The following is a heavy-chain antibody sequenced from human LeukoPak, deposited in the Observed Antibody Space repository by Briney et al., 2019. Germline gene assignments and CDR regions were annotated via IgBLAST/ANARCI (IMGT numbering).Heavy chain of an antibody. V-gene: IGHV3-49*03. D-gene: IGHD6-6*01. CDR2: IRSKAYGGTT. CDR3: TRNGVLGAARLFPFTGEY. J-gene: IGHJ4*02. Sequence: GGPLRLSCTASGFTFGDYAMSWFRQAPGKGLEWVGFIRSKAYGGTTEYAASVEGRFTISRDDSKSIAYLQMNSLKTEDTAVYYCTRNGVLGAARLFPFTGEYWGQGTLVTVSS. CDR1: GFTFGDYA.